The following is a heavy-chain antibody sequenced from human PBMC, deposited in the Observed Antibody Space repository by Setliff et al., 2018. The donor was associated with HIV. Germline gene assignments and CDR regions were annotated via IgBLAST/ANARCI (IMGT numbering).Heavy chain of an antibody. CDR3: ARAPRGVGSSSYFDY. CDR2: MNPDSGNT. J-gene: IGHJ4*02. V-gene: IGHV1-8*02. Sequence: ASVKVSCKPSGYTFTNYDINWVRQATGQGLEWMGWMNPDSGNTGYAQKFQGRVTMTRKTSTSTASMELISLRSEDTAVYYCARAPRGVGSSSYFDYWGQGALVTVSS. D-gene: IGHD2-2*01. CDR1: GYTFTNYD.